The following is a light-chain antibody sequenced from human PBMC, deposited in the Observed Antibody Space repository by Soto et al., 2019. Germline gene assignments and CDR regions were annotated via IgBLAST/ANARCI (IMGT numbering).Light chain of an antibody. CDR1: QSVSTS. Sequence: IVLTQSPVTLALSPGERAVLSCRASQSVSTSLAWYQHKPGQAPRLFIYDASKRAPGIPARFSGSGSGTDFTLTISSLEHEDFAVYYCQVRDVWPSFGQGTKVEI. J-gene: IGKJ1*01. CDR2: DAS. CDR3: QVRDVWPS. V-gene: IGKV3-11*01.